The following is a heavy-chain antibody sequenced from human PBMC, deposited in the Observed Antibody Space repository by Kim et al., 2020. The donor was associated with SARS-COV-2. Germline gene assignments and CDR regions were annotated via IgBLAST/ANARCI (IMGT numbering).Heavy chain of an antibody. CDR1: GFTFDDYG. CDR3: ARDLRCSSTSGYGTWYFDL. CDR2: INRNGGST. Sequence: GGSLRLSCAASGFTFDDYGMSWDRQAPGKGLEWVSGINRNGGSTGYADSVKGRFTICRDNAKNSLYLQMNSLRAEDTALYQCARDLRCSSTSGYGTWYFDLWGRGTLVTVSS. D-gene: IGHD2-2*01. J-gene: IGHJ2*01. V-gene: IGHV3-20*01.